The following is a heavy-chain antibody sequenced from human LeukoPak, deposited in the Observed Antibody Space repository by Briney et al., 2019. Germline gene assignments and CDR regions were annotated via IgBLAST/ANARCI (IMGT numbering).Heavy chain of an antibody. CDR2: IIPIFGTA. D-gene: IGHD3-16*01. V-gene: IGHV1-69*01. J-gene: IGHJ6*03. Sequence: ASVKVSCKASGGTFSSYAISWVRQAPGQGLEWMGGIIPIFGTANYAQKFQGRVTITADESTSTAYMELSSLSSEDTAVYYCARGWVDPSPGSYYYYYMDVWGKGTTVTVSS. CDR1: GGTFSSYA. CDR3: ARGWVDPSPGSYYYYYMDV.